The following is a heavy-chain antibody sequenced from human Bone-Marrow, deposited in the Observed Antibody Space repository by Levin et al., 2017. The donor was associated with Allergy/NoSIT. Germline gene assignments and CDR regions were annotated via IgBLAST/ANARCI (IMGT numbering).Heavy chain of an antibody. D-gene: IGHD1-1*01. CDR3: TTGTAKNWSVGY. V-gene: IGHV3-15*01. J-gene: IGHJ4*02. CDR1: GFTFTNAW. Sequence: GGSLRLSCVASGFTFTNAWLTWVRQVPGRGLEWVGRIKGKSDGETTDYGTPVKGRFTISRDDSKDTLYLQMSSLKTEDTALYYCTTGTAKNWSVGYWGRGTLVTVSS. CDR2: IKGKSDGETT.